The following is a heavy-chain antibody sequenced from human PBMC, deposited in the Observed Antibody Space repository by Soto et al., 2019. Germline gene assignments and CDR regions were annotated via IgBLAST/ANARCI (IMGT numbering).Heavy chain of an antibody. D-gene: IGHD3-3*01. CDR2: VSANNGHT. Sequence: GASVKVSCKASGFTFSNYGLNWVRQAPGQGLEWMGWVSANNGHTNYAQNLQGRVSMTTDTSTSTAYMELRGLTFDDTAVYYCARAYYDFWSGYPGYYYGMDVWGQGTTVTVSS. V-gene: IGHV1-18*01. CDR3: ARAYYDFWSGYPGYYYGMDV. CDR1: GFTFSNYG. J-gene: IGHJ6*02.